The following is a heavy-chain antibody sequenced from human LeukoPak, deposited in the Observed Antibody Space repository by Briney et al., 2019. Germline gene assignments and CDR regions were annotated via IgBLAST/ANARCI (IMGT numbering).Heavy chain of an antibody. CDR3: ARYGYYAYDY. CDR1: GDSMNEYY. J-gene: IGHJ4*02. CDR2: VFYTGRT. V-gene: IGHV4-59*01. Sequence: PSETLSLTCTVSGDSMNEYYWSWVRQPPGKGLELIGYVFYTGRTNYRPSLKNRVTISLDTSKNQFSLRLSSVTAADTAVYYCARYGYYAYDYWGQGNLVTVSS. D-gene: IGHD3-3*01.